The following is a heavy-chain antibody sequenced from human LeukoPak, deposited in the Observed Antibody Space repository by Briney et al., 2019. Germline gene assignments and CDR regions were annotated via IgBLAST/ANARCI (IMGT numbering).Heavy chain of an antibody. CDR1: GFTFGRYW. CDR2: IKEDGSEN. D-gene: IGHD3-9*01. V-gene: IGHV3-7*01. CDR3: ARQRYSGY. J-gene: IGHJ4*02. Sequence: GGSLRLSCAASGFTFGRYWMTWVRQAPGKGLEWVANIKEDGSENSYVESVKGRFTISRDNAKNSLYLQLNSLRAEDTAVYFCARQRYSGYWGQGTLVTVSS.